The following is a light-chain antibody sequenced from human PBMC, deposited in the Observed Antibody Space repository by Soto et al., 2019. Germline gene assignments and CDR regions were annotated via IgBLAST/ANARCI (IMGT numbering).Light chain of an antibody. J-gene: IGKJ4*01. CDR3: QECSSH. CDR1: QIIDNW. V-gene: IGKV1-5*03. CDR2: KAS. Sequence: DTQMTQSPSALSASVGDRVTITCRASQIIDNWLAWYQQKAGKAPKLLIYKASNLQSGVPSRFSGSGYGTEFTLTISNLQPEDSATYYCQECSSHFGGGTKVEIK.